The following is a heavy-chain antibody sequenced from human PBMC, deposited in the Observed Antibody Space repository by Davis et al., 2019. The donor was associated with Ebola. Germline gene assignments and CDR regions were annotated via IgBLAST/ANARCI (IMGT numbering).Heavy chain of an antibody. CDR2: INHSGST. CDR1: GGSFSGYY. CDR3: ARRGRAMDV. D-gene: IGHD6-13*01. Sequence: MPSETLSLTCAVYGGSFSGYYWSWIRQPPGKGLEWIGEINHSGSTNYNPSLQSRVTISVDTSKNQFSLKLSSVIAADTAVYYCARRGRAMDVWGQGTTVTVSS. J-gene: IGHJ6*02. V-gene: IGHV4-34*01.